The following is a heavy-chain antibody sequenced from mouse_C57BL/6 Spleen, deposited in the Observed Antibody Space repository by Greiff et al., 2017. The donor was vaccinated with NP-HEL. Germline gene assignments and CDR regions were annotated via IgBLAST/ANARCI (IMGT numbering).Heavy chain of an antibody. V-gene: IGHV1-64*01. J-gene: IGHJ4*01. D-gene: IGHD2-4*01. Sequence: VQLQQPGAELVKPGASVKLSCKASGYTFTSYWMHWVKQRPGQGLEWIGMIHPNSGSTNYNEKFKSKATLTVDKSSSTAYMQLSSLTSEDSAVYYCARRAGITTRDLLYYYAMDYWGQGTSVTVSS. CDR2: IHPNSGST. CDR3: ARRAGITTRDLLYYYAMDY. CDR1: GYTFTSYW.